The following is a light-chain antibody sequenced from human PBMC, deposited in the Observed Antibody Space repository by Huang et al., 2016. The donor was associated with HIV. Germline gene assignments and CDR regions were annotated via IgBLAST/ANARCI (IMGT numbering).Light chain of an antibody. CDR3: QQADSFPLT. CDR2: AAS. J-gene: IGKJ5*01. CDR1: QDINRW. V-gene: IGKV1D-12*01. Sequence: DIQMTQSPPSVSASVGDRVTITCRASQDINRWLAWYQVKPGQAPKLLIHAASTLETGVPSRFSGSGSGTDFTLTISSLQPEDFATYFCQQADSFPLTFGQGTRLEIK.